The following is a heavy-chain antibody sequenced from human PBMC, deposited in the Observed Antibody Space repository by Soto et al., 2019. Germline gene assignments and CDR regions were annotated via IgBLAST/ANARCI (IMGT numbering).Heavy chain of an antibody. V-gene: IGHV1-18*01. CDR3: ARVVVAAWAFDI. J-gene: IGHJ3*02. D-gene: IGHD2-15*01. CDR2: ISAYNGNT. Sequence: ASVKVPCKASGYTFTSYGISWVRQAPGQGLEWMGWISAYNGNTNYAQKLQGRVTMTTDTSTSTAYMELRSLRSDDTAVYYCARVVVAAWAFDIWGQGTMVTVSS. CDR1: GYTFTSYG.